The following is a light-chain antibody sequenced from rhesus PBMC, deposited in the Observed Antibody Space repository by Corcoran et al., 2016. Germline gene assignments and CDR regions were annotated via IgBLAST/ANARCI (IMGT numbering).Light chain of an antibody. CDR2: KAS. CDR3: QHGYGTPWT. Sequence: DIQMTQSPSSLSASVGDRVTITCRASENVNNYLNWYQQKPGKAPKPLIYKASTLQSGVPSRFSGSGSGTDYTFTISRLQPEDVATYYCQHGYGTPWTFGQGTKVEIK. J-gene: IGKJ1*01. CDR1: ENVNNY. V-gene: IGKV1-74*01.